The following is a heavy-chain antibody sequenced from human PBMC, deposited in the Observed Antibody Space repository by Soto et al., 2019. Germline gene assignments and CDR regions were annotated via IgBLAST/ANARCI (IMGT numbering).Heavy chain of an antibody. CDR1: GFTFISYW. D-gene: IGHD1-26*01. V-gene: IGHV3-74*01. CDR3: ARDPPGIVGATHFDY. Sequence: WGSLRLSCAASGFTFISYWMHWVGQSPLKGRVWVSRINSDGSSTSYADSVKGRFTISRDNAKNTLYLQMNSLRAEDTAVYYCARDPPGIVGATHFDYWGQGTLVTVSS. CDR2: INSDGSST. J-gene: IGHJ4*02.